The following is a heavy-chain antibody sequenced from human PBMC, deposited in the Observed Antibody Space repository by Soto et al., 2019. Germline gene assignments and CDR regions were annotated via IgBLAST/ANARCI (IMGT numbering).Heavy chain of an antibody. CDR3: ANFSNTLTWVEYFDR. D-gene: IGHD7-27*01. V-gene: IGHV2-5*01. J-gene: IGHJ4*02. CDR2: IYWNGDG. CDR1: GFSLTTNGVG. Sequence: GPTLVNPTQTLTLTCTFSGFSLTTNGVGVGWIRQPPGKALEWLGIIYWNGDGRYSPSLKSRLTITKDTSKSQVVLTLTTVDLVDTATYYCANFSNTLTWVEYFDRSGQGTLVTVSS.